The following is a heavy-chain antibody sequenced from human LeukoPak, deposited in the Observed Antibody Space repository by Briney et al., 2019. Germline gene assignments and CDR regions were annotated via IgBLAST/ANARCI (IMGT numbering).Heavy chain of an antibody. CDR3: TKDRQGPNQYHMDV. CDR2: INQDGSTT. Sequence: PGGSLRLSCAASGFTFSSLWMSWVRQAPGKGPEGVANINQDGSTTYYVASVKGRFTISRDNAKNSLSLQMSSLRAEDTAVYYCTKDRQGPNQYHMDVWGKGTTVTVSS. J-gene: IGHJ6*03. V-gene: IGHV3-7*01. CDR1: GFTFSSLW.